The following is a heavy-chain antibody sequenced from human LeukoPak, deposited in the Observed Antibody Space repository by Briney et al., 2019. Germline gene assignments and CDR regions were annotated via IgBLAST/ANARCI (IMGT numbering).Heavy chain of an antibody. J-gene: IGHJ6*02. Sequence: GASVKVSCKASGYTFTDYYMHWVQQAPGKGLEWMGRVDPEDGETIYAEKFQGRVTITADTSTDTAYMELSSLRSEDTAVYYCARYYDILTGYHPTPKIMDVWGQGTTVTVSS. CDR1: GYTFTDYY. D-gene: IGHD3-9*01. CDR2: VDPEDGET. CDR3: ARYYDILTGYHPTPKIMDV. V-gene: IGHV1-69-2*01.